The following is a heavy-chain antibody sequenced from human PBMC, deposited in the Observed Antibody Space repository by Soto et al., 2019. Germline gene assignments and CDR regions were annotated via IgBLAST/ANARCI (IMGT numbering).Heavy chain of an antibody. J-gene: IGHJ3*01. CDR1: GFTFSSYG. Sequence: GGSLRLSCAASGFTFSSYGMHWVRQAPGKGLEWVAVISYDGSNKYYADSVKGRFTISRDNSKNTLYLQMNSLRAEDTAVYYCAKDYNYYGSGPAWGQGTMVTVSS. V-gene: IGHV3-30*18. D-gene: IGHD3-10*01. CDR2: ISYDGSNK. CDR3: AKDYNYYGSGPA.